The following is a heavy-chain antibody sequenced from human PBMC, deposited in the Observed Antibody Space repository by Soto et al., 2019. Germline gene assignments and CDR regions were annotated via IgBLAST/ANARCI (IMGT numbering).Heavy chain of an antibody. J-gene: IGHJ4*02. V-gene: IGHV2-5*01. CDR2: LYGNGDK. Sequence: QITLKESGPTLVNPKQTLTLSCTFSGFSLTTSGEGVGWIRQSPGKALEWLALLYGNGDKRYRPSLTSRLTISNDISRSQVVLTVTNMDPVDTATSYCARLRPSYFYGSGNDFYFDYWGQGTMVIVSS. CDR3: ARLRPSYFYGSGNDFYFDY. D-gene: IGHD3-10*01. CDR1: GFSLTTSGEG.